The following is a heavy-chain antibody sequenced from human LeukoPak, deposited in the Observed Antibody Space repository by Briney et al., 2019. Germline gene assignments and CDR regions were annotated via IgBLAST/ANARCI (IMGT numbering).Heavy chain of an antibody. V-gene: IGHV4-39*07. J-gene: IGHJ6*03. CDR2: IYYSGST. D-gene: IGHD3-9*01. CDR3: ARVNYDILTGPLYYYYYYMDV. Sequence: SETLSLTCTVSGGSISSSSYSWGWIRQPPGKGLEWIGNIYYSGSTYYNPSLKSRVTISVDTSKNRFSLKLSSVTAADTAVYYCARVNYDILTGPLYYYYYYMDVWGKGTTVTVSS. CDR1: GGSISSSSYS.